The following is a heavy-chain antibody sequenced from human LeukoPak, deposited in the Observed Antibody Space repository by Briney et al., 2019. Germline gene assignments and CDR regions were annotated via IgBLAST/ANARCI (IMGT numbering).Heavy chain of an antibody. CDR1: GFTFSTYS. Sequence: PGGSLRLSCAASGFTFSTYSMNWVRQAPGKGLEWVSSITSSTTYTYYADSVKGRFTISRDNAKSSLYLQMNSLRAEDTAVYYCARVGSGARRSSRIAAAPFDYWGQGTLVTVSS. J-gene: IGHJ4*02. CDR2: ITSSTTYT. D-gene: IGHD6-13*01. V-gene: IGHV3-21*01. CDR3: ARVGSGARRSSRIAAAPFDY.